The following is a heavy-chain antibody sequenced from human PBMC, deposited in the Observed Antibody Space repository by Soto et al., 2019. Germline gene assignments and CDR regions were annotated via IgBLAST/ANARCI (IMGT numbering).Heavy chain of an antibody. D-gene: IGHD6-19*01. CDR2: ISYDGSNK. CDR1: GFTFSSYA. Sequence: WGSLRLSCAASGFTFSSYAMHWVRQAPGKGLEWVAVISYDGSNKYYADSVKGRFTISRDNSKNTLYLQMNSLRAEDTAVYYCPRDPIGIAVAGTGVDYWGQGTLVTVSS. J-gene: IGHJ4*02. V-gene: IGHV3-30-3*01. CDR3: PRDPIGIAVAGTGVDY.